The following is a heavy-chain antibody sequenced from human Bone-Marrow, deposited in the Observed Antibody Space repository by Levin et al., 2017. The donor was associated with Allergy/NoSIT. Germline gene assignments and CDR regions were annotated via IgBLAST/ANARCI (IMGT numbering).Heavy chain of an antibody. CDR2: IYYSGST. CDR3: ARGRLDYYGSGSYYPYDYYYMDV. J-gene: IGHJ6*03. V-gene: IGHV4-31*03. CDR1: GGSISSGGYY. Sequence: SQTLSLTCTVSGGSISSGGYYWSWLRQHPGKGLEWIGYIYYSGSTYYNPSLKSRVTISVGTSKNQFSLKLTSVTAADTAVYYCARGRLDYYGSGSYYPYDYYYMDVWGKGTTVTVSS. D-gene: IGHD3-10*01.